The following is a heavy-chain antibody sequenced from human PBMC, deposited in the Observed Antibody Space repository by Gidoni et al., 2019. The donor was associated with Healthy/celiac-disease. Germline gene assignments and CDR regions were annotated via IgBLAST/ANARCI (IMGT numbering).Heavy chain of an antibody. V-gene: IGHV3-23*04. Sequence: EVQLVESGGGLVQPGGSLRLPCAASGFTFSSYAMSWVRQAPGKGLEWVSAISGSGGSTYYADSVKGRFTISRDNSKNTLYLQMNSLRAEDTAVYYCAKTGSWYPHTYYYYGMDVWGQGTTVTVSS. CDR2: ISGSGGST. J-gene: IGHJ6*02. D-gene: IGHD6-13*01. CDR1: GFTFSSYA. CDR3: AKTGSWYPHTYYYYGMDV.